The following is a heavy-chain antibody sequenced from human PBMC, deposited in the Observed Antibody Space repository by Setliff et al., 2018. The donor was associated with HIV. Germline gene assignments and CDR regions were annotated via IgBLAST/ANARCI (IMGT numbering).Heavy chain of an antibody. Sequence: KPSETLSLTCAVSGYSISSGYYWGWIRQPPGKGLEWIGSIYHSGSTYYNPSLKSRVTISVDTSKNQFSLKLSSVTAADTAVYYCARSKTFYDFWGGYYTHGAFKIWGLGTMVTVSS. CDR1: GYSISSGYY. CDR3: ARSKTFYDFWGGYYTHGAFKI. CDR2: IYHSGST. J-gene: IGHJ3*02. V-gene: IGHV4-38-2*01. D-gene: IGHD3-3*01.